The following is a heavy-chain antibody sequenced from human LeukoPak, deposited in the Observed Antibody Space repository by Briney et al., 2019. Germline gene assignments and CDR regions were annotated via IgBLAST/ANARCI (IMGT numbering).Heavy chain of an antibody. CDR1: GFTFSNYG. J-gene: IGHJ4*02. D-gene: IGHD2-2*01. CDR3: ARDLCSTTSCLDY. Sequence: GGSLRLSCAASGFTFSNYGMFWVRQAPGKGLEWVAVIWYDGSKKYYVDSVKGRFAISREDSENTLYLQMNSLRAEDTAVYYCARDLCSTTSCLDYWGQGTLVTVSS. CDR2: IWYDGSKK. V-gene: IGHV3-33*01.